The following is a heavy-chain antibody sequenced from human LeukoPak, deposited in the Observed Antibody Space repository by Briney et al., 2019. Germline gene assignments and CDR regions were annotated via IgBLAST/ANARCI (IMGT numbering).Heavy chain of an antibody. V-gene: IGHV3-23*01. CDR2: ISGSGGST. CDR1: GFSFRDYA. D-gene: IGHD3-10*01. Sequence: SGGSFRLSCAASGFSFRDYAMHWVRQPPGKGLEWVSGISGSGGSTFYPDSVKGRFTISRDNSKNMLFLHMNSLRAEDTAVYYCARVGDHFHWYLDLWGRGTLVTVSS. CDR3: ARVGDHFHWYLDL. J-gene: IGHJ2*01.